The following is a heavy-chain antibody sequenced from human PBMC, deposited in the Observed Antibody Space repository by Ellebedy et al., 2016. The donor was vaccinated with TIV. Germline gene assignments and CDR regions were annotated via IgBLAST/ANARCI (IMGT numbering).Heavy chain of an antibody. CDR2: TYYRSKWYN. D-gene: IGHD6-13*01. CDR3: ARDFLEPSSWYFTPFDY. J-gene: IGHJ4*02. CDR1: GDSVSSNSAA. Sequence: SETLSLTCAISGDSVSSNSAAWNWIRQSPSRGLEWLGRTYYRSKWYNDYAVSVKSRITLNPDTSKNQFSLQLNSVTPEDTAVYYCARDFLEPSSWYFTPFDYWGQGTLVTVSS. V-gene: IGHV6-1*01.